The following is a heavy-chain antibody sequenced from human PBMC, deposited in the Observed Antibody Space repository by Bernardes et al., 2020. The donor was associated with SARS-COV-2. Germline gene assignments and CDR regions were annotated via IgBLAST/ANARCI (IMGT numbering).Heavy chain of an antibody. CDR2: FYTSGST. CDR1: GDSISSGAYY. V-gene: IGHV4-61*02. CDR3: AREAAYYDNSYYFDY. J-gene: IGHJ4*02. D-gene: IGHD3-22*01. Sequence: SETLSLTCTVSGDSISSGAYYWSWIRQPAGKGLEWIGRFYTSGSTNYNPSFTSRVTISLDTSRNQFSLRLTSVTAADTAVYYCAREAAYYDNSYYFDYWGQGTLVTVSS.